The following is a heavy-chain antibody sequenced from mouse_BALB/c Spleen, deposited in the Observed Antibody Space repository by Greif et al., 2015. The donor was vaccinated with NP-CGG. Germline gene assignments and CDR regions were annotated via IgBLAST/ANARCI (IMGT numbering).Heavy chain of an antibody. CDR3: ARGGTTVFDY. V-gene: IGHV5-6-2*01. J-gene: IGHJ2*01. CDR1: GFTFSSYY. Sequence: EVQVVESGGGLVKLGGSLKLSCAASGFTFSSYYMSWVRQTPEKRLELVAAINSNGGSTYYPDTVKGRFTISRYNAKNTLYLQMSSLKSEDTALYYCARGGTTVFDYWGQGTTLTVSS. D-gene: IGHD1-1*01. CDR2: INSNGGST.